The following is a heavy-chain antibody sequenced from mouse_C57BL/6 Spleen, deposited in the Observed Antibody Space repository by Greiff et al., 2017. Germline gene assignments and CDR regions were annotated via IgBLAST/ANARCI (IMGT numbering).Heavy chain of an antibody. J-gene: IGHJ1*03. Sequence: DVHLVESGGDLVKPGGSLKLSCAASGFTFSSYGMSWVRQTPDKRLEWVATISSGGSYTYYPDSVKGRFTISRDNAKNTLYLQMSSLKSEDTAMYYCSRHGISTTVVAGWYFDVWGTGTPVTVSS. CDR2: ISSGGSYT. V-gene: IGHV5-6*01. D-gene: IGHD1-1*01. CDR3: SRHGISTTVVAGWYFDV. CDR1: GFTFSSYG.